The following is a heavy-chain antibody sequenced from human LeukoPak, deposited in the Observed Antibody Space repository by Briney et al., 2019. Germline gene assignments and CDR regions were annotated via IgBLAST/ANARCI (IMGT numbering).Heavy chain of an antibody. V-gene: IGHV3-7*03. CDR1: GFTFSSYW. Sequence: GGSLRLSCAASGFTFSSYWMSWVRQAPGKGLEWVANIKQDGSEKYYADSVKGRFTMSRDNSKKMLYLQMNSLKVEDTAVYYCAREREAARSAFDIWGQGTLVTVSS. D-gene: IGHD1-26*01. CDR2: IKQDGSEK. J-gene: IGHJ3*02. CDR3: AREREAARSAFDI.